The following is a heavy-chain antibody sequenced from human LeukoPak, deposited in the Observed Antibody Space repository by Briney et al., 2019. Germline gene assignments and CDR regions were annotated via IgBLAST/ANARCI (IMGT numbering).Heavy chain of an antibody. CDR3: ARHKRGEQQLVYYYYYYMDV. CDR2: IYYSGST. Sequence: SETLSLTCTVSGGSISSSSYYWGWIRQPPGKGLEWIGSIYYSGSTYYNPSLKSRVTISVDTSKNQFSLKLSSVTAADTAVYYCARHKRGEQQLVYYYYYYMDVWGKGTTVTISS. J-gene: IGHJ6*03. V-gene: IGHV4-39*01. D-gene: IGHD6-13*01. CDR1: GGSISSSSYY.